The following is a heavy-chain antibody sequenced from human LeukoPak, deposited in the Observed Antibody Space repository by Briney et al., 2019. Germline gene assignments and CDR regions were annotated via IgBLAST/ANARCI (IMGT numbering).Heavy chain of an antibody. CDR1: GGSISSYY. D-gene: IGHD3-10*01. Sequence: SETLSLTCTVSGGSISSYYWSWIRQPPGRGLEFIAYIYYSGRTNYNPSLKSRVTISVDTSKNQFSLKLTSATAADTAVYYCARTPDRGGFDYWGQGTLVTVSS. CDR3: ARTPDRGGFDY. V-gene: IGHV4-59*01. CDR2: IYYSGRT. J-gene: IGHJ4*02.